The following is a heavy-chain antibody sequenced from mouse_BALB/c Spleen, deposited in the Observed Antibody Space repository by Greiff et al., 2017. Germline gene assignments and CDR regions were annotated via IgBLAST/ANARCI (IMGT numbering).Heavy chain of an antibody. CDR1: GFTFSSYT. CDR3: ARQGPLDY. Sequence: EVKLMESGGGLVQPGGSLKLSCAASGFTFSSYTMSWVRQTPEKRLEWVAYISNGGGSTYYPDTVKGRFTISRDNAKNTLYLQMSSLKSEDTAMYCCARQGPLDYWGQGTSVTVSA. J-gene: IGHJ4*01. V-gene: IGHV5-12-2*01. CDR2: ISNGGGST.